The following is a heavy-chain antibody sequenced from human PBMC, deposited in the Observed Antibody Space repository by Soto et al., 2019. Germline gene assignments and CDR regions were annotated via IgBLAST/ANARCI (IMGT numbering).Heavy chain of an antibody. V-gene: IGHV3-23*01. CDR3: VNCDLGNRLGELWPPYDGIDS. D-gene: IGHD3-10*01. CDR2: ISGSGAST. J-gene: IGHJ3*02. CDR1: GFTFNILG. Sequence: EVQLLESGGGRVQPGGSLSLSCEASGFTFNILGLNWVRQAPGKGLAWVSAISGSGASTYYADSVKGRFSISRDNYQNTLFLHMNRLRTEATAIYYCVNCDLGNRLGELWPPYDGIDSLGQGTMVTVSS.